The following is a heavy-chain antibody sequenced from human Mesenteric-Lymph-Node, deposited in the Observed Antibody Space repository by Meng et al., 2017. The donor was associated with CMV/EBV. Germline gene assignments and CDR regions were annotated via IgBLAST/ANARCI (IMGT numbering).Heavy chain of an antibody. CDR2: IYYSGST. CDR1: GGSISSNSYY. J-gene: IGHJ6*02. D-gene: IGHD4-23*01. CDR3: AKFGGNHYYYGMDI. Sequence: ETLSLTCTVSGGSISSNSYYWGWIRQPPGKGLEWIGSIYYSGSTYYNPSLKSRVTISVDMSKNQFSLNLRSVTAADTAIYYCAKFGGNHYYYGMDIWGQGTTVTVSS. V-gene: IGHV4-39*07.